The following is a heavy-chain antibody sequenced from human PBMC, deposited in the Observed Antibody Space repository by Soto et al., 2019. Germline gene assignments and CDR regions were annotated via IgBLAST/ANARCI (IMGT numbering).Heavy chain of an antibody. J-gene: IGHJ4*02. CDR3: ARGLASGDY. Sequence: QVQLVQSGPEVKEPGASVKISCKASGYTFTNFYIHWVRQAPGQGLEWMGIVNPNGGSTNYAQNLKGGITISRDTSTSTVYMDLSSLRSEDTAVYYCARGLASGDYWGQGTLVTVSS. V-gene: IGHV1-46*03. CDR2: VNPNGGST. D-gene: IGHD6-6*01. CDR1: GYTFTNFY.